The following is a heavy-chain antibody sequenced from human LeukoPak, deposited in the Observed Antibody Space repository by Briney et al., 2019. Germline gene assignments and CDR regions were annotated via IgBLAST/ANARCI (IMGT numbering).Heavy chain of an antibody. CDR1: GYSFTSYW. CDR2: IYPGDSDT. CDR3: ARHQTTIFGVANRYYGMDV. Sequence: GESLKISCKGSGYSFTSYWIGWVRQMPGKGLEWMGIIYPGDSDTRYSPSFQGQVTISADKSISTAYLQWSSLKASDTAMYCCARHQTTIFGVANRYYGMDVWGQGTTVTVSS. J-gene: IGHJ6*02. V-gene: IGHV5-51*01. D-gene: IGHD3-3*01.